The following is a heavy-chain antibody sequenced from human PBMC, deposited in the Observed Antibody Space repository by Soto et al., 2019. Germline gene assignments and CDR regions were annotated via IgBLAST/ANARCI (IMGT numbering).Heavy chain of an antibody. Sequence: EVQLVETGGGLIQPGGSLRLSCAASGLTVSDYHMNWVRQAPGKGLEWVSVIYKNGTTYHGDSVKGRFTISRDNSKNMVYLQMNGLRAEDTAVYYCARQWAVWGQGTLVTVSS. V-gene: IGHV3-53*02. CDR3: ARQWAV. J-gene: IGHJ4*02. CDR2: IYKNGTT. D-gene: IGHD2-8*01. CDR1: GLTVSDYH.